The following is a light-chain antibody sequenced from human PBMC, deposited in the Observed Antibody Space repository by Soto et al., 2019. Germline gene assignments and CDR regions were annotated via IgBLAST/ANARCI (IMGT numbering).Light chain of an antibody. Sequence: EVLMTQSPATLSVSPGDRATLSCRASQSINSNLAWYQQQPGQAPRILIYAASTRATAVPDRFSGSGSGTDLTLTITRLQSDDFAVYFCQKYTDWPITCGQGTRLEIK. V-gene: IGKV3-15*01. J-gene: IGKJ5*01. CDR2: AAS. CDR3: QKYTDWPIT. CDR1: QSINSN.